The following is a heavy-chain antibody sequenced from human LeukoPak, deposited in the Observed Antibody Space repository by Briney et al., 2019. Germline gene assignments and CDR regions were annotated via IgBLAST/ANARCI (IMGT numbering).Heavy chain of an antibody. CDR2: IYSGGST. CDR1: GFTFSSYE. D-gene: IGHD3-22*01. CDR3: ARVPFNSGYYPEYFDY. Sequence: GGSLRLSCAASGFTFSSYEMNWVRQPPGKGLEWVSVIYSGGSTYYADSVKGRFTISRDIPKNILYLQINSLRAEDTAVYYCARVPFNSGYYPEYFDYWGQGALVTVSS. V-gene: IGHV3-53*01. J-gene: IGHJ4*02.